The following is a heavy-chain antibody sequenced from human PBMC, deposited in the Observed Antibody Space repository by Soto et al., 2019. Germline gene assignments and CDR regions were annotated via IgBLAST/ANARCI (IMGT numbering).Heavy chain of an antibody. J-gene: IGHJ4*02. CDR1: GGTFSSYT. V-gene: IGHV1-69*02. CDR3: AFPGYSSGWYAMN. Sequence: QVQLVQSGAEVKKPGSSVKVSCKASGGTFSSYTISWVRQAPGQGLEWMGRIIPILGIANYAQKFQGRVTSTEEKSTSTAYMELSSLRSEDTAVYYCAFPGYSSGWYAMNWGQGTLVTVSS. D-gene: IGHD6-19*01. CDR2: IIPILGIA.